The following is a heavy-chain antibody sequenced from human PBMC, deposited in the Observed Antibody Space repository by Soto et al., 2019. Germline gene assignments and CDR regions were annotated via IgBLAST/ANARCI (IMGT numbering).Heavy chain of an antibody. CDR2: IGASSYSK. V-gene: IGHV3-23*01. CDR1: GVSSSIYS. CDR3: ARSYGHTWDLYYFDF. Sequence: EVRLLESGGRLVQPGGSLRLSCAASGVSSSIYSMSWIRQAPGRGLEWLSGIGASSYSKYYADSVRGRFTISRDNSRTPLYLHMNTLSAEDTALYYCARSYGHTWDLYYFDFWGQGTLVSVSS. J-gene: IGHJ4*02. D-gene: IGHD1-26*01.